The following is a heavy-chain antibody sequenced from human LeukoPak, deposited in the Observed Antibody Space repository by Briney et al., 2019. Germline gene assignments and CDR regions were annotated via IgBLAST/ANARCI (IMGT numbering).Heavy chain of an antibody. Sequence: GGSLRLSCAASGFTFSGYPIHWVRQAPGKGLEWVAVISYDGSNKYYADSVKGRFTISRDNSKNTLYQQMNSLRAEDTAVYYCESGDLDYWGQGTLVTVSS. CDR2: ISYDGSNK. CDR3: ESGDLDY. D-gene: IGHD2-21*02. J-gene: IGHJ4*02. V-gene: IGHV3-30-3*01. CDR1: GFTFSGYP.